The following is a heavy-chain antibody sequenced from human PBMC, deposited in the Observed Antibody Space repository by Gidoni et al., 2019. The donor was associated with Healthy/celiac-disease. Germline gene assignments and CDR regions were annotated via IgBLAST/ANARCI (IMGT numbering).Heavy chain of an antibody. J-gene: IGHJ4*02. V-gene: IGHV3-30*03. CDR3: ARGGIVLVVYATDY. D-gene: IGHD2-8*02. Sequence: QVQLVESGGGVVQPGRSLRLSCAASGFTFRSYGMHWVRQAPGKGLEWVAVISYDGSNKYYADSVKGRFTISRDNSKNTLYLQMNSLRAEDTAVYYCARGGIVLVVYATDYWGQGTLVTVSS. CDR1: GFTFRSYG. CDR2: ISYDGSNK.